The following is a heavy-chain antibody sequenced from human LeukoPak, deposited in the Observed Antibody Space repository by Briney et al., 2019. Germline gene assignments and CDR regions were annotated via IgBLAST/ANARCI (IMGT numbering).Heavy chain of an antibody. V-gene: IGHV1-69*13. CDR1: GYTFTSYY. CDR3: ARDGWDPAGTSNCDY. D-gene: IGHD6-19*01. CDR2: IIPIFGTA. J-gene: IGHJ4*02. Sequence: ASVKVSCKASGYTFTSYYMHWVRQAPGQGLEWMGGIIPIFGTANYAQKFQGRVTITADESTSTAYMELSSLRSEDTAVYYCARDGWDPAGTSNCDYWGQGTLVTVSS.